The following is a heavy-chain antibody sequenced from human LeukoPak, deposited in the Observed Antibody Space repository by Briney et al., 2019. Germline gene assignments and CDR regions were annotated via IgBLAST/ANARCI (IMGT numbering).Heavy chain of an antibody. D-gene: IGHD3-9*01. Sequence: PSETLSLTCAVYGGSFSGYYWSWIRQPPGKGLEWIGEINRSGSTNYNPSLKSRVTISVDTSKNQFSLKLSSVTAADTAVYYCARHLVVLTGYYPKRFNWFDPWGQGTLVTVSS. J-gene: IGHJ5*02. CDR2: INRSGST. V-gene: IGHV4-34*01. CDR1: GGSFSGYY. CDR3: ARHLVVLTGYYPKRFNWFDP.